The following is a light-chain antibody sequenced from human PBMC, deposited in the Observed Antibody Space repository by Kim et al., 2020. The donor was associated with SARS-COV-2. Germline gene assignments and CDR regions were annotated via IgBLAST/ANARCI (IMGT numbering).Light chain of an antibody. CDR3: AAWDDSLNGWV. Sequence: GQRVTISCSGSSSNIGSNTVNWYQQRPGTAPKLLIYSNNQRPSGVPDRFSCSKSGTSASLAISGLQSEDEADYYCAAWDDSLNGWVFGGGTQLTVL. CDR1: SSNIGSNT. CDR2: SNN. J-gene: IGLJ3*02. V-gene: IGLV1-44*01.